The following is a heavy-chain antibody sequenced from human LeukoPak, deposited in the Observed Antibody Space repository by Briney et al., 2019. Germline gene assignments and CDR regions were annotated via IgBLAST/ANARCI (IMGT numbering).Heavy chain of an antibody. CDR2: VDHSRST. Sequence: SETLSLTCAVYSGSFSGYYWSWIRQPPGKGLEWIGEVDHSRSTNYNPSLKSRVTISVDTSKNQFSLKLSSVTAADTAVYYCARGRQLVGDYFDYWGQGTLVTVSS. D-gene: IGHD6-6*01. CDR1: SGSFSGYY. V-gene: IGHV4-34*01. CDR3: ARGRQLVGDYFDY. J-gene: IGHJ4*02.